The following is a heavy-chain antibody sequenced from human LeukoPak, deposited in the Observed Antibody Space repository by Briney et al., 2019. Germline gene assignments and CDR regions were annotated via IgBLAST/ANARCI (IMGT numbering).Heavy chain of an antibody. D-gene: IGHD3-10*01. Sequence: ASVKVSCKASGCTFSSYAISWLRQAPGQGLEWMGRIIPILGIANYAQEFQGRVTITADKSTSTAYMELSSLRSEDTAVYYCARTDYGSGSYSAFDYWGQGTLATVSS. J-gene: IGHJ4*02. V-gene: IGHV1-69*04. CDR3: ARTDYGSGSYSAFDY. CDR1: GCTFSSYA. CDR2: IIPILGIA.